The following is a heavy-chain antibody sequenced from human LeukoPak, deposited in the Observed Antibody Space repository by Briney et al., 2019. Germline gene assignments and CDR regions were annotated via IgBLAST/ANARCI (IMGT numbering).Heavy chain of an antibody. CDR3: ATAGPTVFWSGYYDV. Sequence: GASVKVSCKTSGYTFTGYYMDWVRQAPGKGLEWMGGFDPEDGETIYAQKFQGRVTMTEDTSTDTAYMELSSLRSEDTAVYYCATAGPTVFWSGYYDVWGQGTLVTVSS. V-gene: IGHV1-24*01. CDR1: GYTFTGYY. CDR2: FDPEDGET. J-gene: IGHJ4*02. D-gene: IGHD3-3*01.